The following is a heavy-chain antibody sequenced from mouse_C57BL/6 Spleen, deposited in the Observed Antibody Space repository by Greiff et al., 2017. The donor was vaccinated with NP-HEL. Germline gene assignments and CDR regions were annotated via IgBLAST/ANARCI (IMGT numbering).Heavy chain of an antibody. J-gene: IGHJ4*01. D-gene: IGHD2-4*01. V-gene: IGHV1-53*01. CDR3: AMITTSYYYAMDY. Sequence: VQLQQSGTELVKPGASVKLSCKASGYTFTSYWMHWVKQRSGQGLEWIGNINPSNGGTNYNEKFKSKATLTVDKSSSTAYMQLSSLTSEDSAVYYCAMITTSYYYAMDYWGQGTSVTVSS. CDR2: INPSNGGT. CDR1: GYTFTSYW.